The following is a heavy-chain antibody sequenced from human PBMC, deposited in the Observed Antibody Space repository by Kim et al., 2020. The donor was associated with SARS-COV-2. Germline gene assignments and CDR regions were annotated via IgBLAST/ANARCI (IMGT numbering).Heavy chain of an antibody. V-gene: IGHV1-3*01. J-gene: IGHJ6*02. CDR3: ARAPLLLWFGELLNIYYGMDV. CDR2: INAGNGNT. D-gene: IGHD3-10*01. CDR1: GYTFTSYA. Sequence: ASVKVSCKASGYTFTSYAMHWVRQAPGQRLEWMGWINAGNGNTKYSQKFQGRVTITRDTSARTAYMELSSLRSEDTAVYYCARAPLLLWFGELLNIYYGMDVWGQGTTVTVSS.